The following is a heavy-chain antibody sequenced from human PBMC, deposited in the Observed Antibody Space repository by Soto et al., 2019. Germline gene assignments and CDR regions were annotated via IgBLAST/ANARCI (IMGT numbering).Heavy chain of an antibody. CDR3: ARWPQPRYTADPYAVDV. Sequence: QVHLVQSGTEVMKPGSSVKVSCKASGGTFSSSGFSWVRQAPGQGLEWMGMIVPSLDTTNYAQKFQARVTITADEVTSTAYMELRSLRSEDTAVYYCARWPQPRYTADPYAVDVWGQGTRVIVSS. D-gene: IGHD3-16*02. CDR2: IVPSLDTT. CDR1: GGTFSSSG. V-gene: IGHV1-69*11. J-gene: IGHJ6*02.